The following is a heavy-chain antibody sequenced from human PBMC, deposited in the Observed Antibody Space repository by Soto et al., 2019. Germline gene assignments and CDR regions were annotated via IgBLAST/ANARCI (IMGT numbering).Heavy chain of an antibody. CDR1: GFTVSANY. Sequence: PGGSLRLSCAASGFTVSANYMTWVRQASGKGLEWVSVLYSDETTYYADSVKGRFTISRDNAKNSLYLQMNSLRAEDTAVYYCARSGGDYHYSYGMDVWGQGTTVTVSS. J-gene: IGHJ6*02. CDR2: LYSDETT. D-gene: IGHD2-21*02. CDR3: ARSGGDYHYSYGMDV. V-gene: IGHV3-53*01.